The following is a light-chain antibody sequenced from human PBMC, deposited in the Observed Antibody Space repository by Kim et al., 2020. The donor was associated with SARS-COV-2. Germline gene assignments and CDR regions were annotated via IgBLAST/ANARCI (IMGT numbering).Light chain of an antibody. CDR1: QRINTY. V-gene: IGKV1-39*01. CDR2: GAS. CDR3: QTGYSTPRT. J-gene: IGKJ2*01. Sequence: DIQMTQSPSSLSASVGDRVTITCRASQRINTYLDWYQQKPGKAPKPLIYGASSLQSGVPSRFSGSGSGTDFTLTIVSLQPEDFATYYCQTGYSTPRTFGQGTKLEIK.